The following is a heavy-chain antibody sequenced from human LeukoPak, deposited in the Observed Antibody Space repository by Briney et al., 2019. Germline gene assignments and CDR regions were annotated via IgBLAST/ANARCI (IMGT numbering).Heavy chain of an antibody. D-gene: IGHD6-13*01. CDR1: GGTFSSYA. Sequence: ASVKVSCKASGGTFSSYAISWVRQAPGQGLEWMGGIIPIFGTANYAQKFQGRVTITTDESTSTAYMELSSLRSDDTAVYYCARGNRLYSSSWSSLPFDIRGQGTMVTVSS. CDR3: ARGNRLYSSSWSSLPFDI. CDR2: IIPIFGTA. V-gene: IGHV1-69*05. J-gene: IGHJ3*02.